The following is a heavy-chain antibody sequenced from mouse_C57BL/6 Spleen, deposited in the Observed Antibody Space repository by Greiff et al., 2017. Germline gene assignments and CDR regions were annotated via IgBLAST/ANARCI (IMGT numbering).Heavy chain of an antibody. CDR2: IYPGDGDT. CDR1: GYAFSSYW. Sequence: VQLQQSGAELVKPGASVKISCKASGYAFSSYWMNWVKQRPGKGLEWIGQIYPGDGDTNYNGKFKGKATLTADKSSSTAYMQLSSLTSEDSAVYFCARGGYGSSYPFDYWGQGTTLTVSS. J-gene: IGHJ2*01. CDR3: ARGGYGSSYPFDY. V-gene: IGHV1-80*01. D-gene: IGHD1-1*01.